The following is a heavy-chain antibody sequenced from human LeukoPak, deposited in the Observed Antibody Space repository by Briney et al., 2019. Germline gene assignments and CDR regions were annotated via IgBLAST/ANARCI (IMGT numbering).Heavy chain of an antibody. V-gene: IGHV3-23*01. Sequence: GGSLRLSCAASGFTFSSYAMSWFRQAPGKGLKWVSAISGSGGSTYYADSVKGRFTISRDNSKNTLYLQMNSLRAEDTAVYYCAKDRTIFGVVLMYYFDYWGQGTLVTVSS. CDR2: ISGSGGST. CDR1: GFTFSSYA. D-gene: IGHD3-3*01. CDR3: AKDRTIFGVVLMYYFDY. J-gene: IGHJ4*02.